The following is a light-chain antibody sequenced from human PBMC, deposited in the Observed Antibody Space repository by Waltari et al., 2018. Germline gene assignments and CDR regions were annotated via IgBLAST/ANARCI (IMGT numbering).Light chain of an antibody. CDR3: QQYYSYPRT. V-gene: IGKV1-8*01. Sequence: AIRMTQSPSSCSASTGDRGTITCRASQGISSYLAWYQQKPGKAPKLLIYAASTLQSGVPSRFSGSGSGTDFTLTISCLQSEDFATYYCQQYYSYPRTFGQGTKLEIK. CDR2: AAS. J-gene: IGKJ2*01. CDR1: QGISSY.